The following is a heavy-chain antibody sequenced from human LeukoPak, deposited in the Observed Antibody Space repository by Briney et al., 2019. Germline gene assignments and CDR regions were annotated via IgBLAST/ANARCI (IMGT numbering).Heavy chain of an antibody. CDR3: ARAPRQSSYYDS. Sequence: PSETLSLTCSVSGFPISSGYYWGWVRQPPGKGLEWIGTMYHSGSTYYTPSLRSRVSISVDTSTNEVSLRLTSVAAADTAVYFCARAPRQSSYYDSWGQGTLVIISS. D-gene: IGHD3-10*01. V-gene: IGHV4-38-2*02. CDR2: MYHSGST. J-gene: IGHJ5*01. CDR1: GFPISSGYY.